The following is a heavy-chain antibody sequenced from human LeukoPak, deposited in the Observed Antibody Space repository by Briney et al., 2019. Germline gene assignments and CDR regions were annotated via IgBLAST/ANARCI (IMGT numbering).Heavy chain of an antibody. CDR1: GGSISSSLYH. Sequence: SETLSLTCSVSGGSISSSLYHWGWLRQPPGKGLEWIGNVLHSGNAYYSPSLQSRVAISVDMSNNQFSLKLTSVTAGDTALYYCARQIVGSSWNYYYSYMDVWGKGTSVTVSS. D-gene: IGHD1-1*01. J-gene: IGHJ6*03. CDR3: ARQIVGSSWNYYYSYMDV. V-gene: IGHV4-39*01. CDR2: VLHSGNA.